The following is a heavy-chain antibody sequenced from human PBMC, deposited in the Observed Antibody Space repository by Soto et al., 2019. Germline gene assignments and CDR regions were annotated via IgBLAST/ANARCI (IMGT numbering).Heavy chain of an antibody. V-gene: IGHV1-18*04. J-gene: IGHJ6*02. CDR1: GYTFTSYG. D-gene: IGHD6-13*01. CDR2: ISAYNGNT. CDR3: AVSIAAAGKLANYYYGMDV. Sequence: ASVKVSCKASGYTFTSYGISWVRQAPGQGLEWMGWISAYNGNTNYAQKFQGWVTMTRDTSISTSYMELSRLRSDDTAVYYCAVSIAAAGKLANYYYGMDVWGQGTTVTVSS.